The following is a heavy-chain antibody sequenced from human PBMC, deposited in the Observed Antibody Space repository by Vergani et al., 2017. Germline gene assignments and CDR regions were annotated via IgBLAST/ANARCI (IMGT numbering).Heavy chain of an antibody. D-gene: IGHD2-2*01. Sequence: EVQLVESGGGLVQPGGSLRLSCAASGFTFSNYWMSWVRQVPGKGLEWVSSISGSTTTIYYADSVKGRFTISRDNAKNSLYLQMNSLRAEDTAVYYCARAGPYCSSTSCPSDYWGQGILVTVSS. V-gene: IGHV3-48*01. CDR2: ISGSTTTI. CDR3: ARAGPYCSSTSCPSDY. J-gene: IGHJ4*02. CDR1: GFTFSNYW.